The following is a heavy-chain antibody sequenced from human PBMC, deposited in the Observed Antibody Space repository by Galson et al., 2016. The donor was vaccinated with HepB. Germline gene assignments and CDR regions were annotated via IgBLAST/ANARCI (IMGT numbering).Heavy chain of an antibody. CDR1: GGTLSNSA. V-gene: IGHV1-69*06. CDR3: ARIAGIPITGTYWYFDL. CDR2: IIAIFGTT. J-gene: IGHJ2*01. D-gene: IGHD6-13*01. Sequence: SVKVSCKASGGTLSNSAITWVRQAPGQGLEWMGGIIAIFGTTDYAQKFQGRVTMTADISSNTAYMELSSLRSDDTAIYYCARIAGIPITGTYWYFDLWGRGTLVTVSS.